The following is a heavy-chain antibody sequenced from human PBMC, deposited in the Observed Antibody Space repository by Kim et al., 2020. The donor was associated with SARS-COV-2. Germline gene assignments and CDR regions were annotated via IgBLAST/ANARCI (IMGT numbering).Heavy chain of an antibody. CDR3: ARDRNSGSSDDYFDY. J-gene: IGHJ4*02. V-gene: IGHV3-21*01. Sequence: DSEKGRFTISRDNAKNSLYLQMNSLRAEDTAVYYCARDRNSGSSDDYFDYWGQGTLVTVSS. D-gene: IGHD1-26*01.